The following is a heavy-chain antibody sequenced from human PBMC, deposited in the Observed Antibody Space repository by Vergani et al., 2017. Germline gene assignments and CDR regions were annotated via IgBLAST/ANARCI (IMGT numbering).Heavy chain of an antibody. D-gene: IGHD3-22*01. CDR3: ARRYGRDSSGSKYFDY. CDR1: GYSLTNCW. V-gene: IGHV5-51*01. J-gene: IGHJ4*02. CDR2: IHPADSDT. Sequence: DVQLVQSGAEVKKPGESLKLFCQISGYSLTNCWIVWVRQMPGKALEWMGIIHPADSDTRYSPSFQGQVTISVDKSISTVDLQRSSLRASDSAMYYCARRYGRDSSGSKYFDYWGQGTLVTVSS.